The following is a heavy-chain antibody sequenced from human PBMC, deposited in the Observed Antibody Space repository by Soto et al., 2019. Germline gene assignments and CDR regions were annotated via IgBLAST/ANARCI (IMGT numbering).Heavy chain of an antibody. J-gene: IGHJ4*02. D-gene: IGHD3-22*01. CDR2: IWYDGSNK. CDR3: AKRCVGYDSSGYHPYYFDY. Sequence: GGSLRLSCAASGFTFSSYGMHWVRQAPGKGLEWVAVIWYDGSNKYYADSVKGRFTISRDNSKNTLYLQMNSLRAEDTAVYYCAKRCVGYDSSGYHPYYFDYWGQGTLVTVSS. CDR1: GFTFSSYG. V-gene: IGHV3-33*06.